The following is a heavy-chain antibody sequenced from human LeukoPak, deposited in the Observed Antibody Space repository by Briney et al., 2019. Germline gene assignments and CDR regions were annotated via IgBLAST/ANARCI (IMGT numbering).Heavy chain of an antibody. CDR3: AKLTFQYCSSTSCYDY. J-gene: IGHJ4*02. Sequence: GGSLRLSCAASGFTFSSYAMSWVRQAPGRGLEWVAVTLYDGSDKYYADSVKGRFTISRDNSKNTLYLQMNSLRAEDTAVYYCAKLTFQYCSSTSCYDYWGQGTLVTVSS. CDR2: TLYDGSDK. CDR1: GFTFSSYA. V-gene: IGHV3-30-3*02. D-gene: IGHD2-2*01.